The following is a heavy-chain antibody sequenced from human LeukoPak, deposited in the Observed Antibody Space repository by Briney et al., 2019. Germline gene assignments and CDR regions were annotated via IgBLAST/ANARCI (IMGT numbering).Heavy chain of an antibody. D-gene: IGHD3-10*01. V-gene: IGHV4-30-2*01. CDR2: IYHSGST. CDR3: ARGSMVRGGYYFDY. Sequence: PSETLSLTCAVSGGSISSGGYSWSWIRQPPGKGLEWIGYIYHSGSTYYNPSLKSRVTISVDRSKNQFSLKLSSVTAADTAVYYCARGSMVRGGYYFDYWGQGTLVTVSS. CDR1: GGSISSGGYS. J-gene: IGHJ4*02.